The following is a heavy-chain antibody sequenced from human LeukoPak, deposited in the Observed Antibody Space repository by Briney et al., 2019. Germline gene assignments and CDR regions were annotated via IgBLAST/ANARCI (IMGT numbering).Heavy chain of an antibody. CDR1: GFTFDDYA. D-gene: IGHD6-19*01. Sequence: GGSLRLSCAASGFTFDDYAMHWVRQAPGKGLEWVSLISGDGGSTYYADSVKGRVTISRDNSKNSLYLQMNSLRTEDTALYYCAKGAWEWLAPGGRMDVWGQGTTVTVSS. J-gene: IGHJ6*02. CDR2: ISGDGGST. CDR3: AKGAWEWLAPGGRMDV. V-gene: IGHV3-43*02.